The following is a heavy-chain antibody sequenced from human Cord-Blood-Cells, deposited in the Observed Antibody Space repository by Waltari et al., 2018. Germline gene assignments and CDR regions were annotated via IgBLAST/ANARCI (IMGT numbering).Heavy chain of an antibody. V-gene: IGHV4-31*03. CDR3: ARAPAWGAAAGTDY. CDR2: IYYSGST. D-gene: IGHD6-13*01. Sequence: QVQLQESGPGLVKPSQPLSLTCTVSGGSISSGGYYWSWIRQHPGKGLEWIVYIYYSGSTYNNPSLKSRVTISVDTSKNQFSLKLSSVTAADTAVYYCARAPAWGAAAGTDYWGQGTLVTVSS. CDR1: GGSISSGGYY. J-gene: IGHJ4*02.